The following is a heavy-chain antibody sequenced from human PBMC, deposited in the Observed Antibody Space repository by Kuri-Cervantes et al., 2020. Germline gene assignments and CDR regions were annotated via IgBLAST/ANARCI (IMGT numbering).Heavy chain of an antibody. J-gene: IGHJ4*02. CDR2: ISIYNGHT. V-gene: IGHV1-18*01. CDR1: GYAFINHG. CDR3: AKVAQAYFDY. Sequence: ASVKVSCKASGYAFINHGITWVRRAPGQGLEWMGWISIYNGHTNYAQKFQDRVTMTTDTSTSTAYMELTSLTSDDTAVYYCAKVAQAYFDYWGQGTLVTVSS.